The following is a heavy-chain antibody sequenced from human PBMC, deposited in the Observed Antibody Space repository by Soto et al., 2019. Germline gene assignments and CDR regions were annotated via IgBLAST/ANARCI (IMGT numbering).Heavy chain of an antibody. CDR1: GFTYSSYW. Sequence: PGGSLRLSCGASGFTYSSYWMGWVRQAPGKGLEWVANIKQDGSETYYVDSVKGRFTISRDNAKNSLYLQMNTLRAEDTAVYYCARASSGRYALYFDYWGQGTLVTVSS. CDR2: IKQDGSET. J-gene: IGHJ4*02. V-gene: IGHV3-7*01. CDR3: ARASSGRYALYFDY. D-gene: IGHD1-26*01.